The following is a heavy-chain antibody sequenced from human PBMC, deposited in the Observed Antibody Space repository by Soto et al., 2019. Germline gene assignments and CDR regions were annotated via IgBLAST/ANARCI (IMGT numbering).Heavy chain of an antibody. D-gene: IGHD3-3*01. CDR1: GFTFSSYS. V-gene: IGHV3-21*01. Sequence: EVQLVESGGGLVKPGGSLRLSCAASGFTFSSYSMNWVRQAPGKGLEWVSSISSSSSYIYYADSVKGRFTISRDNAKNSLYLQMNSLRAEDTAVYYCAREGVYDFWSGGPYYYYYMDVWGKGTTVTVSS. CDR2: ISSSSSYI. CDR3: AREGVYDFWSGGPYYYYYMDV. J-gene: IGHJ6*03.